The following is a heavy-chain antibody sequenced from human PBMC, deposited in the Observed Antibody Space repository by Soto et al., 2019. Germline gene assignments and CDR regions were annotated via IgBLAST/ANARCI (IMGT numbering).Heavy chain of an antibody. Sequence: ASVKVSCKASGYTFTSYGISWVRQAPGQGLEWMGWISAYNGNTNYAQKLQGRVTMTTDTSTSTAYMELRSLRSDDTAVYYCAREVWVVVAATMGSAFDIWGQGTMVTVSS. D-gene: IGHD2-15*01. CDR1: GYTFTSYG. CDR2: ISAYNGNT. CDR3: AREVWVVVAATMGSAFDI. V-gene: IGHV1-18*01. J-gene: IGHJ3*02.